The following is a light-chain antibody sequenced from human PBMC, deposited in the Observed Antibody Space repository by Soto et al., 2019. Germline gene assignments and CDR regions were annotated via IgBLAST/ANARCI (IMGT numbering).Light chain of an antibody. Sequence: QSALTQPPSASGSPGQSVAISCTGTSSDVGSYVFVSWCQQHPGKAPKLIIYEVTKRPSGIPDRFSGSKSGNTASLTVSGLQVEDEADYYCSLYAGGNNVIFGGGTKVTVL. J-gene: IGLJ2*01. CDR2: EVT. CDR1: SSDVGSYVF. V-gene: IGLV2-8*01. CDR3: SLYAGGNNVI.